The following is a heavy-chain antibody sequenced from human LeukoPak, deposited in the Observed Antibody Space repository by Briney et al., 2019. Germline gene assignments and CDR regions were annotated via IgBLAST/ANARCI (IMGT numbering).Heavy chain of an antibody. J-gene: IGHJ3*02. V-gene: IGHV3-23*01. CDR2: ISGSGGTT. Sequence: GGSLRLSCAASGLTFSSYAMSWVRQAPGKGLEWVSGISGSGGTTYYADSVKGRFSISRGNSKNTLYLQMNSLRVEDTAVYYCAKGDGYNSAFDIWGQGTMVTVSS. D-gene: IGHD5-24*01. CDR3: AKGDGYNSAFDI. CDR1: GLTFSSYA.